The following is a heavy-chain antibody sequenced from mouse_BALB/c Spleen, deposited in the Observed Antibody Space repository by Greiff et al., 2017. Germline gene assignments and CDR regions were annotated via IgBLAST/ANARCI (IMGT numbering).Heavy chain of an antibody. D-gene: IGHD3-1*01. CDR2: IWSGGST. J-gene: IGHJ1*01. CDR1: GFSLTSYG. Sequence: QVQLQQSGPSLVQPSQSLSITCTVSGFSLTSYGVHWVRQSPGKGLEWLGVIWSGGSTDYNAAFMSRLSITKDNSKSQVFFKMNSLQADDTAIYYCAKNVGGDGYFDVWGAGTTVTVSS. V-gene: IGHV2-5-1*01. CDR3: AKNVGGDGYFDV.